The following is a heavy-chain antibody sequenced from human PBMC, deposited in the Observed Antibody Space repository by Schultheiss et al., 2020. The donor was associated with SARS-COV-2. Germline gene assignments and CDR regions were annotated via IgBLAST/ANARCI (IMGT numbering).Heavy chain of an antibody. CDR2: IYSGGST. V-gene: IGHV3-53*01. Sequence: GGSLRLSCAASGFTVSSNYMSWVRQAPGKGLEWVSVIYSGGSTYYADSVKGRFTISRDNSKNTLYLQMNSLRAEDTAVYYCAKGAVDKNGAFDYWGQGTLVTVSS. CDR3: AKGAVDKNGAFDY. J-gene: IGHJ4*02. CDR1: GFTVSSNY. D-gene: IGHD1-1*01.